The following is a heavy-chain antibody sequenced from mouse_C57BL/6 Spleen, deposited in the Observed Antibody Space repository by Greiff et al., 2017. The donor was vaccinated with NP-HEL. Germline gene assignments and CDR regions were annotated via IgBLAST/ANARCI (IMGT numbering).Heavy chain of an antibody. CDR1: GFTFSSYA. J-gene: IGHJ2*01. V-gene: IGHV5-4*01. Sequence: DVHLVESGGGLVKPGGSLKLSCAASGFTFSSYAMSWVRQTPEKRLEWVATISDGGSYTYYPDNVKGRFTISRDNAKNNLYLQMSHLKSEDTAMYYCARYYYGSSYLYFDYWGQGTTLTVSS. CDR3: ARYYYGSSYLYFDY. D-gene: IGHD1-1*01. CDR2: ISDGGSYT.